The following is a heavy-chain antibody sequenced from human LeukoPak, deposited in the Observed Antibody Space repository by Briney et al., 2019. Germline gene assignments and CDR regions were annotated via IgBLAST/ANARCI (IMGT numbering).Heavy chain of an antibody. CDR1: GYSFTSYW. V-gene: IGHV5-51*01. J-gene: IGHJ4*02. Sequence: GESLKISCKGSGYSFTSYWIAWVRQMPGKGLEWMGIIYPTDSDTRYSPSFQGQVIISADKSINTAYMQWSSLKASDTAMYYCARGVGVCRSEKYDYWGQGTLVTVSS. D-gene: IGHD1-26*01. CDR3: ARGVGVCRSEKYDY. CDR2: IYPTDSDT.